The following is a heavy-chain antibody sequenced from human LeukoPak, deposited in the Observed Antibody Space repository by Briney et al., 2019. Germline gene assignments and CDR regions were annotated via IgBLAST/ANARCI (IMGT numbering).Heavy chain of an antibody. J-gene: IGHJ4*02. Sequence: QPGGSLRLSCAASGFTFTSYEMNWVRQAPGKGLEWVSYISSSGSTIYYADSVKGRFTISRDNAKNSLYLQMNSLRAEDTAVYYCAREGYGGNSLDYWGQGTLVTV. D-gene: IGHD4-23*01. CDR2: ISSSGSTI. CDR1: GFTFTSYE. V-gene: IGHV3-48*03. CDR3: AREGYGGNSLDY.